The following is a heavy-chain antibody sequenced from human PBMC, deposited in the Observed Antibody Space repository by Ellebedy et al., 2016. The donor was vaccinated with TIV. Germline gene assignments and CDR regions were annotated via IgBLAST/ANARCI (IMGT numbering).Heavy chain of an antibody. V-gene: IGHV3-21*01. CDR3: ARTTPYNIAVAGPDY. CDR2: ISSSGTYI. Sequence: GESLKISXKASGFLFSDCSMNWIRQAPGKGLEWVTSISSSGTYIYYADSLEGRFTIARDNVKDSEFLQMNDLRVDDSGVYYCARTTPYNIAVAGPDYWGQGTLVTVTS. D-gene: IGHD6-19*01. CDR1: GFLFSDCS. J-gene: IGHJ4*02.